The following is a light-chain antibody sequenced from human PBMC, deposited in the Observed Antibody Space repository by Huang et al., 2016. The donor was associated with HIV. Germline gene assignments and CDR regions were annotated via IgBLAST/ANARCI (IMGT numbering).Light chain of an antibody. J-gene: IGKJ2*01. CDR2: GAS. CDR3: QQYNNWPPGDT. CDR1: QSVSSN. Sequence: EIAMTQSPATLYVSPGERVTLSCRASQSVSSNLAWYQQKPGQSPRLLIYGASTRATGIPVRCSGRGSVTEFTLTISSLQSEDFAVYSCQQYNNWPPGDTFGQGTKLEIK. V-gene: IGKV3-15*01.